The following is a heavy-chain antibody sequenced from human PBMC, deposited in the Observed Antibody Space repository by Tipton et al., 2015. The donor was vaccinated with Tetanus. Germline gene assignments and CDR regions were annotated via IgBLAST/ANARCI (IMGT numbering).Heavy chain of an antibody. V-gene: IGHV4-4*07. CDR2: IYTSGST. CDR3: ARVRRGATTDLDY. J-gene: IGHJ4*02. CDR1: GGSFSGYY. Sequence: TLSLTCAVSGGSFSGYYWGWIRQSPGKGLEWIGRIYTSGSTNYNPSLKSRVTMSLDTSKNQFSLKLSSVTAADTAVYYCARVRRGATTDLDYWGQGTLVTVSS. D-gene: IGHD5-12*01.